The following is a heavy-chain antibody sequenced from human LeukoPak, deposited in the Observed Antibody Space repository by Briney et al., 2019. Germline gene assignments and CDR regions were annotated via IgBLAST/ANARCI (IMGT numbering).Heavy chain of an antibody. J-gene: IGHJ4*02. Sequence: GGSLRLSCAASGFTFSSYSMNWVRQAPGKGLELVSSISSSSSYIYYADSVKGRFTISRDNAKNSLYLQMNSLRAEDTAVYYCARFYSGYDPYFDYWGQGTLVTVSS. CDR1: GFTFSSYS. CDR2: ISSSSSYI. V-gene: IGHV3-21*01. CDR3: ARFYSGYDPYFDY. D-gene: IGHD5-12*01.